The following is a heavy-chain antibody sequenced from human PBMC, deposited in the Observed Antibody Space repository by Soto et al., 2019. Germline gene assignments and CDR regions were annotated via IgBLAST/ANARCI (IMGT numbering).Heavy chain of an antibody. J-gene: IGHJ4*02. CDR3: ARGGGFCGADCYKGGIDY. D-gene: IGHD2-21*02. Sequence: GGSLRLSCAASGFIFSPYTMHWVRQTPGKGLEWVAVISYDGNDKYYADSVKGRFTISRDNSKNTLYLQMNSLRAEDTALYYCARGGGFCGADCYKGGIDYWGQGTIVTVSS. CDR2: ISYDGNDK. V-gene: IGHV3-30-3*01. CDR1: GFIFSPYT.